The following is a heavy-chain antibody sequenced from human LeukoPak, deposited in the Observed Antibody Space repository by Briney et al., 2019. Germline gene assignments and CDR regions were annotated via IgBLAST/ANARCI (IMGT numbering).Heavy chain of an antibody. CDR1: GYTFTSYD. V-gene: IGHV1-69*06. Sequence: SVKVSCKASGYTFTSYDISWVRQAPGQGLEWMGGIMPMLDTANYAQKFQGRVTITADKSTSTAYMELSSLRSEDTAVYYCASGRTDIIVVPATLRNYYFDYWGQGTLVTVSS. J-gene: IGHJ4*02. CDR3: ASGRTDIIVVPATLRNYYFDY. D-gene: IGHD2-2*01. CDR2: IMPMLDTA.